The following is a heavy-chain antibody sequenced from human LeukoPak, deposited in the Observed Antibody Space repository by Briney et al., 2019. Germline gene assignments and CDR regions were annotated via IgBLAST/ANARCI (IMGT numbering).Heavy chain of an antibody. J-gene: IGHJ3*02. Sequence: ASVKVSCKASGGTFSSYAISWVRQAPGQGLEWMGGVIPIFGTANYAQKFQGRVTITADKSTSTAYMELSSLRSEDTAVYYCARDRVVAATPSAFDIWGQGTMVTVSS. D-gene: IGHD2-15*01. V-gene: IGHV1-69*06. CDR1: GGTFSSYA. CDR2: VIPIFGTA. CDR3: ARDRVVAATPSAFDI.